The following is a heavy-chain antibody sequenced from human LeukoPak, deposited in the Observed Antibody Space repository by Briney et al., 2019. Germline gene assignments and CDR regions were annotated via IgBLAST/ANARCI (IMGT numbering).Heavy chain of an antibody. CDR3: ARDLPVAGPFDY. CDR1: GYTFTSYD. J-gene: IGHJ4*02. V-gene: IGHV1-69*04. D-gene: IGHD6-19*01. Sequence: ASVKVSCKASGYTFTSYDINWVRQAPGQGLEWMGRIIPILGIANYAQKFQGRVTITADKSTSTAYMELSSLRSEDTAVYYCARDLPVAGPFDYWGQGTLVTVSS. CDR2: IIPILGIA.